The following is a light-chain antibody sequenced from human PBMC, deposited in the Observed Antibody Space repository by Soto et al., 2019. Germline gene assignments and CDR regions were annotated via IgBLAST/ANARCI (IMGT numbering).Light chain of an antibody. J-gene: IGLJ1*01. CDR1: TSDVGYYNF. CDR3: SSYSGSTTFYV. Sequence: LTQPASVSGSPGQSITISCTGTTSDVGYYNFVSWYQQHPGKAPKLIIYEVSNRPSGVSNRFSASKSGNTASLTISGLQAEDEADYHCSSYSGSTTFYVFGTGTKVTVL. CDR2: EVS. V-gene: IGLV2-14*01.